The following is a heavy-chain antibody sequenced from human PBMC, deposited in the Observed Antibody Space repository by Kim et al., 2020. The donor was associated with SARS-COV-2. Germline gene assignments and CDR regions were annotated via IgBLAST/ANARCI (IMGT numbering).Heavy chain of an antibody. Sequence: GGSLRLSCAASGFTFSSYGMHWVRQAPGKGLEWVAVISYDGSNKYYADSVKGRFTISRDNSKNTLYLQMNSLRAEDTAVYYCAKGSIYYDSSGYGAFDI. CDR3: AKGSIYYDSSGYGAFDI. V-gene: IGHV3-30*18. J-gene: IGHJ3*02. CDR2: ISYDGSNK. D-gene: IGHD3-22*01. CDR1: GFTFSSYG.